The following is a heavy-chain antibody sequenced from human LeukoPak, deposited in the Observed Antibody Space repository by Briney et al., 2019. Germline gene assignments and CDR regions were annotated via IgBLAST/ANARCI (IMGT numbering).Heavy chain of an antibody. D-gene: IGHD6-19*01. Sequence: GESLKISCAASGFTFSTYAMSWVRQAPGKGLEWVSAISGSGDSTYYADSVKGRFTISRDNSKNTLYLQMNSLRAEDTAVYYCAKGQVGWYYFTMDVWGQGTTVTVSS. CDR3: AKGQVGWYYFTMDV. CDR1: GFTFSTYA. J-gene: IGHJ6*02. V-gene: IGHV3-23*01. CDR2: ISGSGDST.